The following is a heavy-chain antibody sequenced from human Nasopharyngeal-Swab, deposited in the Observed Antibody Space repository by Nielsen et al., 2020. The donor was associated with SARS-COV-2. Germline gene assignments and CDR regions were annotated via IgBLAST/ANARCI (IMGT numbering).Heavy chain of an antibody. CDR1: GGSITSDY. V-gene: IGHV4-59*08. Sequence: SETLSLTCTVSGGSITSDYWSWIRQPPGKGLEWIGYIYNSGSIRYNPSLKSRVTISVDTSKNQFSLKLSSVTAADTAMFYCARQESSGWYRYYFDYWGQGTLVTVSS. J-gene: IGHJ4*02. CDR3: ARQESSGWYRYYFDY. D-gene: IGHD6-19*01. CDR2: IYNSGSI.